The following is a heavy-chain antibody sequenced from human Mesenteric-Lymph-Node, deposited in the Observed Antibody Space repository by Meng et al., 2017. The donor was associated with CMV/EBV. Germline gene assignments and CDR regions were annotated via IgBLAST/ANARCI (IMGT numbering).Heavy chain of an antibody. CDR1: GFTFSSYA. Sequence: GESLKISCAASGFTFSSYAMSWVRQAPGKGLEWVSAISGSGGSTYYAASVKGRFTISRDNSKNTLYLQMNSLRAEDTAVYYCAKCGEYCSSTSCYTSLDYFDYWGQGTLVTVSS. V-gene: IGHV3-23*01. CDR3: AKCGEYCSSTSCYTSLDYFDY. J-gene: IGHJ4*02. D-gene: IGHD2-2*02. CDR2: ISGSGGST.